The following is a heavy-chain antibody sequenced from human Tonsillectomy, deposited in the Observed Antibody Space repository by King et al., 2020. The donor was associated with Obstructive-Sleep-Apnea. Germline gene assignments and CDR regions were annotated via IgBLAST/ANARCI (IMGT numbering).Heavy chain of an antibody. D-gene: IGHD3-10*01. CDR3: ARDLFYYNSGTSYEDTFDI. J-gene: IGHJ3*02. CDR2: ISGHNGDT. Sequence: VQLVESGGEVKKPGASVRGSCKASGYNFKTYGLSWVRQAPGQGREWMGWISGHNGDTNYAQRLRGRGVRTADTTTGTAYMGLSSLTPDDTAVYYCARDLFYYNSGTSYEDTFDIWGQGTMVTVSS. V-gene: IGHV1-18*01. CDR1: GYNFKTYG.